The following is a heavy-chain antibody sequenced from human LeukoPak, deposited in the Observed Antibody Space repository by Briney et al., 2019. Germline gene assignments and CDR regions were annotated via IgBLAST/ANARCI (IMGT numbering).Heavy chain of an antibody. V-gene: IGHV4-4*02. Sequence: PSETLSLTCAVSGGSISSSNWWSWVRQPPGKGLEWIGEIYHSGRTNYNPSLKSRVTISVDKSKKQFSLKVSSVTAADTAVYYCARNYDFLTGYYTLDIWGQGTMVTVSS. CDR2: IYHSGRT. D-gene: IGHD3-9*01. CDR3: ARNYDFLTGYYTLDI. J-gene: IGHJ3*02. CDR1: GGSISSSNW.